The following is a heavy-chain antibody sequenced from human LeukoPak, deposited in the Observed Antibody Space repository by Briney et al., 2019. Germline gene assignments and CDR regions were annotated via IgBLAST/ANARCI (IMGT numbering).Heavy chain of an antibody. CDR1: GFTFRNYG. D-gene: IGHD3-3*01. J-gene: IGHJ4*02. V-gene: IGHV3-23*01. CDR3: ARDFRFLEDY. CDR2: ITGSGSGT. Sequence: GGSLRLSCGASGFTFRNYGMSWVRQAPGKGLEWVSGITGSGSGTFYADSVKGQFTISRDNFKNTLYLQMNSLRAEDTAVYYCARDFRFLEDYWGQGTLVTVSS.